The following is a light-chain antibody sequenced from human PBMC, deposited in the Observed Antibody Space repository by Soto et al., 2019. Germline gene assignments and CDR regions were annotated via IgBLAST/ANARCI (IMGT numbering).Light chain of an antibody. CDR3: QQYNSYPPT. Sequence: IPLTQYPSSMFGSXGDRVTIPCRPSRSISSFLAGYQQKPGRAPKFXXDEASSLETGVPSRFSGSGSGTEFTLTISSLQPEDFATYYCQQYNSYPPTFGGGTKVDIK. V-gene: IGKV1-5*01. CDR1: RSISSF. CDR2: EAS. J-gene: IGKJ4*01.